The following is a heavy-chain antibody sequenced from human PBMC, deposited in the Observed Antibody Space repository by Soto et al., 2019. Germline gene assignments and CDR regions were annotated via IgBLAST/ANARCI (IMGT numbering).Heavy chain of an antibody. Sequence: ASETLSLTCTVSGGSINSHNWSWIRQPPGKGLEWIGYIYYSGSTNYNPSLKSRVTISVDTSKNQFSLKLSSVTAADTAVYYCAREYYYDSSGYYSFFDYWGQGTLVTVSS. CDR2: IYYSGST. J-gene: IGHJ4*02. CDR3: AREYYYDSSGYYSFFDY. V-gene: IGHV4-59*11. CDR1: GGSINSHN. D-gene: IGHD3-22*01.